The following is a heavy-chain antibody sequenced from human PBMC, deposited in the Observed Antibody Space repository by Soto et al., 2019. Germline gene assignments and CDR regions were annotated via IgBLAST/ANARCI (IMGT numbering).Heavy chain of an antibody. CDR2: ISHDGNNQ. D-gene: IGHD2-15*01. Sequence: QVQLVESGGGVVQPGRSLRLSCAASGFIFSSYAMHWVRQAPGKGLEWVAIISHDGNNQYYADSVKGRFAISRDNSKNTLYLLMNSLRVEDTAVYYCARDEGRSVVVAAYNWFDPWGQGTLVTVSS. V-gene: IGHV3-30*09. CDR1: GFIFSSYA. J-gene: IGHJ5*02. CDR3: ARDEGRSVVVAAYNWFDP.